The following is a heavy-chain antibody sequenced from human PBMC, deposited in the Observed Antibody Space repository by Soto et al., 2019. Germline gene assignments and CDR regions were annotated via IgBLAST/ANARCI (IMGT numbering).Heavy chain of an antibody. CDR3: AREGRYCSSTSCYESPIDY. D-gene: IGHD2-2*01. Sequence: QVQLQESGPGLVKPSETLSLTCTVSGGSISSYYWSWIRQPPRKGLEWIGYIYYSGSTNYNPSLKSRVTIPVDTSKNQFSLELSSVTAADTAVYYCAREGRYCSSTSCYESPIDYWGQGTLVTVSS. V-gene: IGHV4-59*01. CDR2: IYYSGST. CDR1: GGSISSYY. J-gene: IGHJ4*02.